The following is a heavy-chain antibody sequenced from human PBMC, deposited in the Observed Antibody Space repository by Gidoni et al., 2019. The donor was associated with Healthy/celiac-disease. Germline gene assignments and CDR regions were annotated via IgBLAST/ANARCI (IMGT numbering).Heavy chain of an antibody. CDR2: MNPNSGNT. D-gene: IGHD2-2*01. J-gene: IGHJ6*03. V-gene: IGHV1-8*01. Sequence: QVQLVQSGAEVKKPGASVKVSCKASGYTFTSYDINWVRQATGQGLEWMGWMNPNSGNTGYAQKFQGRVTMTRNTSISTAYMELSSLRSEDTAVYYCARAFGNIVVVPAAMGYYYYMDVWGKGTTVTVSS. CDR3: ARAFGNIVVVPAAMGYYYYMDV. CDR1: GYTFTSYD.